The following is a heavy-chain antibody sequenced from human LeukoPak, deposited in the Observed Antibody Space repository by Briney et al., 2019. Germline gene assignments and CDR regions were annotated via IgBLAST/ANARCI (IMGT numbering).Heavy chain of an antibody. J-gene: IGHJ6*03. D-gene: IGHD3-10*01. CDR2: INHSGST. CDR1: GGSFSGYY. Sequence: PSETLSLTCAVYGGSFSGYYWSWIRQPPGKGLEWIGEINHSGSTNYNPSLKSRVTISVDTSKNQFSLKLSSVTAADTAVYYCARLGRITMVRGVIYYYYYMDVWGKGTTVTISS. CDR3: ARLGRITMVRGVIYYYYYMDV. V-gene: IGHV4-34*01.